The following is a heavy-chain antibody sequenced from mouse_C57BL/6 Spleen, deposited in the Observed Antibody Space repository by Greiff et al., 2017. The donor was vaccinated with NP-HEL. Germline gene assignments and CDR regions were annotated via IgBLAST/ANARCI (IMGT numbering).Heavy chain of an antibody. J-gene: IGHJ2*01. Sequence: QVQLQQPGAELVKPGASVKLSCKASGYTFTSYWMQWVKQRPGQGLEWIGEIDPSDSYTNYNQKFKGKATLTVDTSSSTAYMQLSNLTSGDSAVYYCARKEDDWGQGTTLTVSS. CDR2: IDPSDSYT. CDR1: GYTFTSYW. V-gene: IGHV1-50*01. CDR3: ARKEDD.